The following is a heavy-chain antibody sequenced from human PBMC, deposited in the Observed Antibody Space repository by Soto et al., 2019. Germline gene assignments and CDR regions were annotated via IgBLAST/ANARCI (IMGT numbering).Heavy chain of an antibody. D-gene: IGHD3-22*01. CDR1: GFTFYKYG. J-gene: IGHJ6*02. Sequence: QVQLVESGGGVVQPGRSLRLSCAASGFTFYKYGMHWVRQAPGKGLEWVALISHDGSNKYYVDSVKVRFTIARDNSKNTVFLQMNSLRPEDTALYFCAKDDSNRWYNYYAMDVWGQGTTVTVSS. CDR3: AKDDSNRWYNYYAMDV. V-gene: IGHV3-30*18. CDR2: ISHDGSNK.